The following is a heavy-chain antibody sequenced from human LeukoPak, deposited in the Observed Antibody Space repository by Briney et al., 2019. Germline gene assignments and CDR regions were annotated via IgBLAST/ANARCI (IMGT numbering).Heavy chain of an antibody. D-gene: IGHD1-7*01. CDR1: GFTLSSYW. V-gene: IGHV3-7*01. Sequence: PGGSLRLSCAASGFTLSSYWMSWVRQAPGKGLEGVANIKKDGSEKWYVGSVEGRFTISRDHAKNSLYLQMNSLRVADTAVYYCVRSGTSASFDYWGQGTLVTVSS. CDR3: VRSGTSASFDY. J-gene: IGHJ4*02. CDR2: IKKDGSEK.